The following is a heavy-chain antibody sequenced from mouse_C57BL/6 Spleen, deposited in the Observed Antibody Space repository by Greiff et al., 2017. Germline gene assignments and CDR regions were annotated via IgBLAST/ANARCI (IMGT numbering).Heavy chain of an antibody. CDR1: GYTFTSYG. D-gene: IGHD1-1*01. CDR2: IYPRSGNT. Sequence: LVESGAELARPGASVKLSCKASGYTFTSYGISWVKQRTGQGLEWIGEIYPRSGNTYYNEKFKGKATLTADKSSSTAYMELRSLTSEDSAVYFCARSDYYGSSQAWFAYWGQGTLVTVSA. CDR3: ARSDYYGSSQAWFAY. J-gene: IGHJ3*01. V-gene: IGHV1-81*01.